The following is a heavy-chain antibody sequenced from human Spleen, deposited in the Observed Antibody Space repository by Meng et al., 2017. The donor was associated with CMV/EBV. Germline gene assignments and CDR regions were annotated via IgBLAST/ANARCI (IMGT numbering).Heavy chain of an antibody. CDR3: ATSTSVFISLKDSFDI. J-gene: IGHJ3*02. D-gene: IGHD5/OR15-5a*01. V-gene: IGHV1-69*05. CDR2: FIPIFGSS. Sequence: SVKVSCKASGGSFSKSPITWVRQAPGQGLEWMGGFIPIFGSSDYAQKFQGRVMITTDESTSTAYMELRGLKSEDTAVYYCATSTSVFISLKDSFDIWGQGTMVTVSS. CDR1: GGSFSKSP.